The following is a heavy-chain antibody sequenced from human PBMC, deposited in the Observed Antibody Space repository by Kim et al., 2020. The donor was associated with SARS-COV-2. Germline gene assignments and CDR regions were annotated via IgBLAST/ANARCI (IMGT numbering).Heavy chain of an antibody. Sequence: SETLSLTCTVSGGSISSYYWSWIRQPPGKGLEWIGYIYYSGSTNYNPSLKSRVTISVDTSKNQFSLKLSSVTAADTAVYYCARHKSPKGGYSYGYEGLFDYWGQGTLVTVSS. J-gene: IGHJ4*02. CDR1: GGSISSYY. V-gene: IGHV4-59*08. D-gene: IGHD5-18*01. CDR2: IYYSGST. CDR3: ARHKSPKGGYSYGYEGLFDY.